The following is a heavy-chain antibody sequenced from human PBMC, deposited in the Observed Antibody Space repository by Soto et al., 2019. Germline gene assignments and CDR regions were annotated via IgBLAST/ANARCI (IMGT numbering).Heavy chain of an antibody. CDR2: IIPIFGTA. J-gene: IGHJ6*02. CDR1: GGTFSSYA. Sequence: SVKVSCKASGGTFSSYAISWVRQAPGQGLEWMGGIIPIFGTANYAQKFQGRVTITADESTSTAYMELSSLRSEDTAVYYCARSSGDTAMVYYYYGMDVWGQGTTVTVPS. D-gene: IGHD5-18*01. V-gene: IGHV1-69*13. CDR3: ARSSGDTAMVYYYYGMDV.